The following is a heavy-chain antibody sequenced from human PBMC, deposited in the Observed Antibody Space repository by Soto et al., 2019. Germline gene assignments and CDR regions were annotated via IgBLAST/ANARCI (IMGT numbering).Heavy chain of an antibody. D-gene: IGHD3-16*01. J-gene: IGHJ4*02. CDR3: ARDYGFPVGY. CDR2: FSAYNGNT. V-gene: IGHV1-18*01. Sequence: QVQLVQSGAEVNKPGASVKVSCEASGYTFTSSGITWARQAPGQGLEWMGWFSAYNGNTYYVEKFQVRVTMTTDTPTSTDYMPLRSLTSDDTAVYYCARDYGFPVGYWGQGTLVTVSS. CDR1: GYTFTSSG.